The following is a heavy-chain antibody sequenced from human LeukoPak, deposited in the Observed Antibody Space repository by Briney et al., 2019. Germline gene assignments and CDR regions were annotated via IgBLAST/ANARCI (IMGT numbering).Heavy chain of an antibody. CDR3: ARAPLGVVGAIHFDY. CDR2: IHYSGST. V-gene: IGHV4-61*01. D-gene: IGHD1-26*01. Sequence: SSETLSLTCTVSGYSISSGYYWSWIRQPPGKGLEWIGYIHYSGSTNYNPSLKSRVTISVDTSKNQFSLKLSSVTAADTAVYYCARAPLGVVGAIHFDYWGQGTLVTVSS. CDR1: GYSISSGYY. J-gene: IGHJ4*02.